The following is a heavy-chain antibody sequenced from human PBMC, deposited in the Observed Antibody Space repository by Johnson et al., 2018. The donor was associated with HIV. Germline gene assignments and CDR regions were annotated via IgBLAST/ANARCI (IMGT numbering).Heavy chain of an antibody. CDR1: GFTFNTYG. CDR3: AIGPIADDAFDI. Sequence: QVQLVESGGGVVQPGGSLRLSCTASGFTFNTYGMHWVRQAPGKGLEWVAVIWYDGSNKYYADSVKGRFTISRDNSKNTLYLQMNSLRAEDTAVYFCAIGPIADDAFDIWGQGTMVTVSS. J-gene: IGHJ3*02. D-gene: IGHD3-16*02. V-gene: IGHV3-30*02. CDR2: IWYDGSNK.